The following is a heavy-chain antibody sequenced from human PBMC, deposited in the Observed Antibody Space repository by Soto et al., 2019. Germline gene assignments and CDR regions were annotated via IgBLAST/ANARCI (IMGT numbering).Heavy chain of an antibody. J-gene: IGHJ4*02. D-gene: IGHD4-4*01. CDR1: GGSISSGDYY. Sequence: SETLSLTCTVSGGSISSGDYYWSWIRQPPGKGLEWIGYIYYSGSTYYNPSLKSRVTISVDTSKNQFSLKLSSVTAADTAVYYCARVGMTTVIDYWGQGTLVTVSS. CDR3: ARVGMTTVIDY. V-gene: IGHV4-30-4*01. CDR2: IYYSGST.